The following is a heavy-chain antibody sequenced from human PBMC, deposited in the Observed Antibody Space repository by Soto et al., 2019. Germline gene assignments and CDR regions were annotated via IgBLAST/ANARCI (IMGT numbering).Heavy chain of an antibody. CDR2: IYYSGST. Sequence: KPSETLSLTCTVSGGSISSGGYYWSWIRQHPGKGLEWIGYIYYSGSTYYNPSLKSRVTISVDTSKNQFSLKLSSVTAADTAVYYCARDFWSGYPRYYYYGMDVWGQGTTVTVSS. D-gene: IGHD3-3*01. CDR1: GGSISSGGYY. J-gene: IGHJ6*02. V-gene: IGHV4-31*03. CDR3: ARDFWSGYPRYYYYGMDV.